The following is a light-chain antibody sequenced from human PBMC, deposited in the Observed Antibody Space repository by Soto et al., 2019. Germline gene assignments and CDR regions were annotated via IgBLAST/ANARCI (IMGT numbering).Light chain of an antibody. CDR1: SSDVGGYNY. CDR3: SSYTSSSTRV. CDR2: EVS. V-gene: IGLV2-14*01. Sequence: SALPQPASVSGSPGQSITISCTGTSSDVGGYNYVSWYQQHPGKAPKLMIYEVSNRPSGVSNRFSGSKSGNTASLTIAGLQAEDEADYYCSSYTSSSTRVFATGTKVTVL. J-gene: IGLJ1*01.